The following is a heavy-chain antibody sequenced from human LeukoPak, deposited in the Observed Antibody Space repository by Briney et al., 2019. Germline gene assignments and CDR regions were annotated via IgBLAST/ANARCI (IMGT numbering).Heavy chain of an antibody. J-gene: IGHJ3*02. CDR2: ISGSGGST. D-gene: IGHD2-21*02. CDR1: GFTFSSYG. V-gene: IGHV3-23*01. CDR3: AKVGGDPVAFDI. Sequence: GSLRLSCAASGFTFSSYGMSWVRQAPGKGLEWVSAISGSGGSTYYADSVKGRFTISRDNSKNTLYLQMNSLRAEDTAVYYCAKVGGDPVAFDIWGQGTMVTVSS.